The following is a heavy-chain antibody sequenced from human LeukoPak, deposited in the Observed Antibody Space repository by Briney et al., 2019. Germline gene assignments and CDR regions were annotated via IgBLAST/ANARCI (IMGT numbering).Heavy chain of an antibody. Sequence: GGSLLLSCAASGFTFSDYYMSWIRQAPGKGLEWVSYISSSGSTIYYADSVKGRFTISRDNAKNSLYLQMNSLRAEDPAVYYCARDLRSSDAFDIWGQGTMVTVSS. CDR2: ISSSGSTI. CDR3: ARDLRSSDAFDI. V-gene: IGHV3-11*04. J-gene: IGHJ3*02. CDR1: GFTFSDYY.